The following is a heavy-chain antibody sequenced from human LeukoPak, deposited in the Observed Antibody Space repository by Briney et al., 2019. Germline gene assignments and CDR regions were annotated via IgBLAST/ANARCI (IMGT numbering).Heavy chain of an antibody. CDR2: VYYIGTT. V-gene: IGHV4-61*01. CDR3: ARNTSSSPWFDP. CDR1: GGSINSPTSY. J-gene: IGHJ5*02. D-gene: IGHD6-6*01. Sequence: PSETLSLTCTVSGGSINSPTSYWSWIRQAPGKGQEWIGNVYYIGTTTYNSSLQSRVTISVDTSKNQFSLEMASVTPEDTALYYCARNTSSSPWFDPWGQGTLVIVSS.